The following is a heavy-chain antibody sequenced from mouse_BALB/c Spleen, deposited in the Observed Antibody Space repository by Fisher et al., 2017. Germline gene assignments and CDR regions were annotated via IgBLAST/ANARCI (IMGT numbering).Heavy chain of an antibody. CDR3: ARPLYGAMDY. Sequence: KFKGKATLTADKSSSTAYMQLSSLASEDSAVYYCARPLYGAMDYWGQGTSVTVSS. J-gene: IGHJ4*01. V-gene: IGHV1-87*01. D-gene: IGHD1-1*02.